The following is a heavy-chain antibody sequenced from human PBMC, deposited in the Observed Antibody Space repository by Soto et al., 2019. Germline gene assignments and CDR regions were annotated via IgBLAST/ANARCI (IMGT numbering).Heavy chain of an antibody. V-gene: IGHV3-48*01. CDR2: ISSSGSTI. CDR3: ARVWSGYSKSPYFDY. D-gene: IGHD3-3*01. CDR1: GFTIGSFG. J-gene: IGHJ4*02. Sequence: GGSLRLSCAASGFTIGSFGMNWVRQAPGRGLEWVSYISSSGSTIYYADSVRGRFTISRDNAKNSLYLQMNSLRAEDTAVYYCARVWSGYSKSPYFDYWGQGTLVTVSS.